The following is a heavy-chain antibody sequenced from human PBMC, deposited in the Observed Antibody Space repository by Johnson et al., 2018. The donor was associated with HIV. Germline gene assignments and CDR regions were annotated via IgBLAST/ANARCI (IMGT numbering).Heavy chain of an antibody. V-gene: IGHV3-30*04. CDR3: AGDDPGARPGLSVIGAFDI. CDR1: GFTFSSYA. CDR2: IQYDGSNK. J-gene: IGHJ3*02. D-gene: IGHD6-6*01. Sequence: QVQLVESGGGVVQPGRSLRLSCAASGFTFSSYAMHWVRQAPGKGLEWVAFIQYDGSNKYYADSVKGRFTISRDNSKNTVYLQMNSLRAEDTAVYYCAGDDPGARPGLSVIGAFDIWGQGTMVTVFS.